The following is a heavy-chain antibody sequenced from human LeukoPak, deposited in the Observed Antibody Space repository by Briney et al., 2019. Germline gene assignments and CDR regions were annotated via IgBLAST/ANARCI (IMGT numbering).Heavy chain of an antibody. J-gene: IGHJ3*02. V-gene: IGHV4-31*03. CDR2: IYYSGST. D-gene: IGHD3-22*01. CDR3: ARDSYYYDSSGYYNNAFDI. CDR1: GDSISSGGYY. Sequence: SETLSLTCTVSGDSISSGGYYWSWIRQHPGKGLEWIGYIYYSGSTYYNPSLKSRVTISVDTSKNQFSLKLSSVTAADTAVYYCARDSYYYDSSGYYNNAFDIWGQGTMVTVSS.